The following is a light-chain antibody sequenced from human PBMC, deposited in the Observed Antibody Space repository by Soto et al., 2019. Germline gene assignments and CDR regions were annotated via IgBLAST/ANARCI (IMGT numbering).Light chain of an antibody. CDR2: GAS. Sequence: EIVLTQSPGTLSLSPGERATLSCRASQSVTSDYLAWYQLKPGQAPRLLVYGASSRATGIPDRFSGSGSVTDFTLIISRLEPEDFAVYYCQHYGFSPPITFGQGTRLDIK. J-gene: IGKJ5*01. CDR1: QSVTSDY. V-gene: IGKV3-20*01. CDR3: QHYGFSPPIT.